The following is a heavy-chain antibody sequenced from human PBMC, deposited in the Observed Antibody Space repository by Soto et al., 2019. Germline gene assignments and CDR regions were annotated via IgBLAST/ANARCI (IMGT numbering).Heavy chain of an antibody. J-gene: IGHJ4*02. Sequence: ASVKVSCKASGGSFSTYGINWVRLAPGQGLEWMGGITAGNGNTKISQAFQDRVTITSDTSTSTAYMEVTGLTSEDTAVYYCATYSSTWYGGLDFWGRGTLVTVSS. D-gene: IGHD6-13*01. CDR3: ATYSSTWYGGLDF. V-gene: IGHV1-3*01. CDR2: ITAGNGNT. CDR1: GGSFSTYG.